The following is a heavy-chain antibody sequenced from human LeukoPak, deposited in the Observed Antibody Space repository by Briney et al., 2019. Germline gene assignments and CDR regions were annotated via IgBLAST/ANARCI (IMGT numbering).Heavy chain of an antibody. J-gene: IGHJ4*02. Sequence: PGGSLRLSCAASGFTFRYYAISWVRQAPGKGLEWVSAISAGGGDTYYADSVKGRFTISRDNSKNTLYLRMNSLRVEDTAIYYCAKSDYYGSSGHPSSFDYWGQGTLVTVSS. D-gene: IGHD3-22*01. CDR1: GFTFRYYA. CDR2: ISAGGGDT. CDR3: AKSDYYGSSGHPSSFDY. V-gene: IGHV3-23*01.